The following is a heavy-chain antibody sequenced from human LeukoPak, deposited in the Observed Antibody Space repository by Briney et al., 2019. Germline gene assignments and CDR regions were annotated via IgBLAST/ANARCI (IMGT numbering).Heavy chain of an antibody. CDR2: ISWNSGSI. Sequence: GGSLRLSCAAPEFTFDDYAMHWVRQAPGKGLEWVSGISWNSGSIGYADSVKGRFTISRDNAKNSLYLQMNSLRAEDTALYYCAKDSYYDSSGYTDYWGQGTLVTVSS. V-gene: IGHV3-9*01. CDR1: EFTFDDYA. D-gene: IGHD3-22*01. J-gene: IGHJ4*02. CDR3: AKDSYYDSSGYTDY.